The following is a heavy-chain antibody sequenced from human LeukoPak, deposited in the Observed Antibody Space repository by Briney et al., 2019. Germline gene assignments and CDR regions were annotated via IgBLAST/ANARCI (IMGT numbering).Heavy chain of an antibody. CDR2: IYHSGST. CDR3: AREPPRKRWFES. V-gene: IGHV4-38-2*02. Sequence: SETLSLTCAVSGYSISSGYYWGWIRQLPGKGLEWIGSIYHSGSTYYNPSLKSRVTISVDTSKNQFSLKLSSVTAADTAVYYCAREPPRKRWFESWGQGTLVTVSS. CDR1: GYSISSGYY. J-gene: IGHJ5*01.